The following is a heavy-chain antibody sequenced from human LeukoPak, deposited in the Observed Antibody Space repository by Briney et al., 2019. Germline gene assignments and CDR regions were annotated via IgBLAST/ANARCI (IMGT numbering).Heavy chain of an antibody. CDR3: ARASGGDYLTNWFDP. CDR1: GYTFTGYY. D-gene: IGHD2-21*02. Sequence: ASVKVSCKASGYTFTGYYMHWVRQAPGQGLEWMGRINPNSGGTNYAQKLQGRVTMTTDTSTSTAYMELRSLRSDDTAVYYCARASGGDYLTNWFDPWGQGTLVTVSS. CDR2: INPNSGGT. V-gene: IGHV1-2*06. J-gene: IGHJ5*02.